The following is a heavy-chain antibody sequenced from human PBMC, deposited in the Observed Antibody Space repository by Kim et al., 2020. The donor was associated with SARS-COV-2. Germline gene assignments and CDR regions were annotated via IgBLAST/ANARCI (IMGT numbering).Heavy chain of an antibody. V-gene: IGHV4-39*01. CDR3: ARVPTYYYGSGRYYFDY. CDR1: GGSISSSSYY. Sequence: SETLSLTCTVSGGSISSSSYYWGWIRQPPGKGLEWIGSIYYSGSTYYNPSLKSRVTISVDTSKNQFSLKLSSVTAADTAVYYCARVPTYYYGSGRYYFDYWGQGTLVTVSS. D-gene: IGHD3-10*01. CDR2: IYYSGST. J-gene: IGHJ4*02.